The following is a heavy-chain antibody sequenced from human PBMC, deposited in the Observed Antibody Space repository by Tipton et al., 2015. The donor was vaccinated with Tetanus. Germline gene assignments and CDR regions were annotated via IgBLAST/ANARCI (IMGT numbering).Heavy chain of an antibody. Sequence: LRLSCTVSGDSITSFYWGWIRQPPGQGLEWLGYIYQTDSTYYNPSVRSRLTLSLQRSKNQVSLKLNSITAADTAVYYCVRGRGLGAYSFGFEYWGQGALVTVSS. CDR1: GDSITSFY. V-gene: IGHV4-30-2*01. CDR3: VRGRGLGAYSFGFEY. J-gene: IGHJ4*02. CDR2: IYQTDST. D-gene: IGHD5-12*01.